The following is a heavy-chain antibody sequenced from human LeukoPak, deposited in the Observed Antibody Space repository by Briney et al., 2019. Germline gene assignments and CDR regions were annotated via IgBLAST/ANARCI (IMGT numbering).Heavy chain of an antibody. Sequence: GGSLRLSCAASGFTFSSYAMSWVRQAPGKGLEWVSGISGSGGSTYYADSVKGRFTISRDNSRNTMYLQMNSPRAEDTAVYYCAKAEDIVVVVAATSFDYWGQGTLVTVSS. V-gene: IGHV3-23*01. CDR1: GFTFSSYA. J-gene: IGHJ4*02. CDR3: AKAEDIVVVVAATSFDY. D-gene: IGHD2-15*01. CDR2: ISGSGGST.